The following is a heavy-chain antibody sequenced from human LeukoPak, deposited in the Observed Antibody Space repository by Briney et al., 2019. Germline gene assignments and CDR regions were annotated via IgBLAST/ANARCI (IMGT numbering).Heavy chain of an antibody. J-gene: IGHJ3*02. CDR2: ITTSGSTI. D-gene: IGHD1-7*01. V-gene: IGHV3-11*01. CDR1: GFTFSDSY. CDR3: ATGGGTTRAFDI. Sequence: PGGSLRLSCAASGFTFSDSYMSWIRQAPGKGLEWVSYITTSGSTIYYADSVKGRFTISRDNAKNSLYLQMHSLRAEDTAVYYCATGGGTTRAFDIWGQGTMVTVSS.